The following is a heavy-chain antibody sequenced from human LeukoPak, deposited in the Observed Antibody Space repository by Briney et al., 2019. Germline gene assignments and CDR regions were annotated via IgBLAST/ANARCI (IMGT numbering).Heavy chain of an antibody. CDR1: GFTFRRYW. J-gene: IGHJ4*02. D-gene: IGHD3-10*01. V-gene: IGHV3-7*02. Sequence: GGSLRLSCAASGFTFRRYWMSWARQASGKGLEWVANIKQDGSEKYYVDSVKGRFTISRDNAKNSLYLQMNSLRAEDTAVYYCVGLGEDYWGQGTLVTVSS. CDR3: VGLGEDY. CDR2: IKQDGSEK.